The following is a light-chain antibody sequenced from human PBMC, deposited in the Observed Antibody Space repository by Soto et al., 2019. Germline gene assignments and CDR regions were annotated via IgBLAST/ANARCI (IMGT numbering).Light chain of an antibody. V-gene: IGKV3-15*01. Sequence: EIVMTQSPATLSVSPGERATLSCRASQSVSTNLAWYQQKPGQAPRLLIYGASTRATGIPARLSGSGSGTEFILTISGLQSEDFAVYYCQQFNTWPPYMYTFGQGTKLEIK. J-gene: IGKJ2*01. CDR3: QQFNTWPPYMYT. CDR1: QSVSTN. CDR2: GAS.